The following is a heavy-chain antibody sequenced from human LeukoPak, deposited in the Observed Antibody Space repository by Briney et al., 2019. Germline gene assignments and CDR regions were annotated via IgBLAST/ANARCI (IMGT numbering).Heavy chain of an antibody. V-gene: IGHV3-7*01. CDR1: GFTFSSYW. D-gene: IGHD5-18*01. J-gene: IGHJ4*02. CDR3: ARDQMGGYSYGYNDY. CDR2: IKQDGSEK. Sequence: GGSLRPSCAASGFTFSSYWMSWVRQAPGKGLEWVANIKQDGSEKYYVDSVKGRFTISRDNAKNSLYLQMNSLRAEDTAVYYCARDQMGGYSYGYNDYWGQGTLVTVSS.